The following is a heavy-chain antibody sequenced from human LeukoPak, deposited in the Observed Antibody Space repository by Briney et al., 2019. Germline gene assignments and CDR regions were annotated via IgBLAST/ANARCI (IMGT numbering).Heavy chain of an antibody. D-gene: IGHD3-9*01. V-gene: IGHV3-11*06. CDR1: GFTFSDYY. CDR2: ISSSSSYT. Sequence: GGSLRLSCAASGFTFSDYYMCWIRQAPGKGLEWVSYISSSSSYTNYADSVKGRFTISRDNAKNSLYLQMNSLRAEDTPVYYCARFGLRYFDWLPFDYWGQGTLVTVSS. CDR3: ARFGLRYFDWLPFDY. J-gene: IGHJ4*02.